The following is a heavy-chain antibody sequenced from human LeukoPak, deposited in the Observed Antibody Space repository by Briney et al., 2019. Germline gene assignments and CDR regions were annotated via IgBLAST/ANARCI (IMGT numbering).Heavy chain of an antibody. CDR3: AKGRAITMLDAFDI. J-gene: IGHJ3*02. Sequence: AGGSLRLSCAASGFTFISYAMCWVRQAPGKGLEWASAISGSGGSTYYADSVKGRFTISRDNSKNTLYLQMNSLRAEDTAVYYCAKGRAITMLDAFDIWGQGTMVTVSS. V-gene: IGHV3-23*01. CDR1: GFTFISYA. CDR2: ISGSGGST. D-gene: IGHD3-10*01.